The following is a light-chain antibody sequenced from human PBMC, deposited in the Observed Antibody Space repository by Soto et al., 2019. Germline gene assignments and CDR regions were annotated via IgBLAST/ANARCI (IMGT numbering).Light chain of an antibody. J-gene: IGLJ1*01. CDR1: TGAVTSDNY. CDR3: LLYYGGVYV. V-gene: IGLV7-43*01. CDR2: STS. Sequence: QAVVTQEPSLTVSPGGTVTLTCASSTGAVTSDNYPNWFQLKPGQAPKSVIYSTSNKPSWTPARFSGSLLGGKAALTLSGVQPEDEAEYYCLLYYGGVYVFGRGTKVPVL.